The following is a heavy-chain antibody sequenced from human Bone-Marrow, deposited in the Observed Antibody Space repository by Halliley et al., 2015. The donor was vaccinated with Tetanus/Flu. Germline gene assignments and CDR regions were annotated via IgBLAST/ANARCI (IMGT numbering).Heavy chain of an antibody. V-gene: IGHV1-18*01. D-gene: IGHD3-10*01. CDR1: GFTFTTYG. J-gene: IGHJ6*02. CDR2: ISPYNGKT. Sequence: QLVQSGAEVRKPGASVKVSCKASGFTFTTYGINWVRQAPGQGLEWMGWISPYNGKTNYGQKVQGRVTMTTDTSTSTAYMELTSLRSDDTAVYYCAREKPATVVRGGCMDVWGQGTTVTVSS. CDR3: AREKPATVVRGGCMDV.